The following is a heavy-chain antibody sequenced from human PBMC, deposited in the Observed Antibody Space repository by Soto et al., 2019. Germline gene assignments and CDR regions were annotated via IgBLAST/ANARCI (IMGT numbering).Heavy chain of an antibody. CDR2: ITSSGGGT. Sequence: VGSLRLSCAASGFTFSAYVMSWFRQAPVNRLEWVSSITSSGGGTYYADSVKGRFTVSRDNSKNTVYLQMNSLRDEDTAVYYCAKLTAAWGLGTLVTAPQ. V-gene: IGHV3-23*01. J-gene: IGHJ4*02. CDR1: GFTFSAYV. CDR3: AKLTAA. D-gene: IGHD6-13*01.